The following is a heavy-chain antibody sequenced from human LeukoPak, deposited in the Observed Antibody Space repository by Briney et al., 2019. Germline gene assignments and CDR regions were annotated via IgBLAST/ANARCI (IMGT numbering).Heavy chain of an antibody. J-gene: IGHJ4*02. CDR3: ARGVGNFRYYFDY. Sequence: GGSLRLSCAASGFTFSSYSMNWVRQAPGKGLEWVSSISSSSSYIYYADSVKGRFTISRDNTKNSLYLQMNSLRAEDTAVYYCARGVGNFRYYFDYWGQGTLVTVSS. CDR1: GFTFSSYS. V-gene: IGHV3-21*01. D-gene: IGHD2/OR15-2a*01. CDR2: ISSSSSYI.